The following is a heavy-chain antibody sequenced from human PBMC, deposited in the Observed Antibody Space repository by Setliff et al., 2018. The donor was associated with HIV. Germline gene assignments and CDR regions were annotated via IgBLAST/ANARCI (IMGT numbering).Heavy chain of an antibody. CDR2: IIPMLRVA. J-gene: IGHJ6*03. D-gene: IGHD1-1*01. CDR3: ARGSNPTGNYDFYFLDV. CDR1: GGTFRTYA. Sequence: SVKVSCKASGGTFRTYAISWVRQAPGQGLEWMGGIIPMLRVAKYAQNLQDRVTITADKSTGTAYMELSDLRSEGTAVYYCARGSNPTGNYDFYFLDVWGKGTTVTVSS. V-gene: IGHV1-69*10.